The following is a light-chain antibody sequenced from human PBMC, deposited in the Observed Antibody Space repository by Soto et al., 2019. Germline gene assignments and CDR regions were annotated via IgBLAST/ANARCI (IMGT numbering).Light chain of an antibody. J-gene: IGKJ3*01. CDR3: QHRANWLGT. Sequence: EIVLTQSPATLSLSTGERATLSCRASQSVGSFLAWYQQKSGQTPRLLIYDASNRVTGIPARFSGSGSGTEFTLTISSLETEDSAVYYCQHRANWLGTFGPGTKVDMK. CDR1: QSVGSF. V-gene: IGKV3-11*01. CDR2: DAS.